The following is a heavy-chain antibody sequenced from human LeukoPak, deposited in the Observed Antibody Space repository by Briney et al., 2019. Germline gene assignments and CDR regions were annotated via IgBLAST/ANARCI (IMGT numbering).Heavy chain of an antibody. CDR2: IYYSGST. Sequence: SETLSLTCAVYGESFSDYYWSWTRQPPGKGLEWIGYIYYSGSTNYNPPLHSRVTISVDTSKNQFSLKLSSVTAADTAVYYCARVGGHYYYYYMDVWGKGTTVTISS. CDR1: GESFSDYY. CDR3: ARVGGHYYYYYMDV. V-gene: IGHV4-59*01. D-gene: IGHD1-26*01. J-gene: IGHJ6*03.